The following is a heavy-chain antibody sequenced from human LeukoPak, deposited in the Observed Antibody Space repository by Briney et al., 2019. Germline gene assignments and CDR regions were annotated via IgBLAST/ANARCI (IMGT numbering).Heavy chain of an antibody. D-gene: IGHD5-24*01. CDR3: ARITGGYNLMDY. V-gene: IGHV3-23*01. CDR1: GFTFSSYG. J-gene: IGHJ4*02. Sequence: PGGSLRLSCAASGFTFSSYGMSWVRQAPGKGLEWVSAISGSGGSTYYADSVKGRFAMSRDNARNTLYLQVNSLRVEDTAVYYCARITGGYNLMDYWGQGTLVTVSS. CDR2: ISGSGGST.